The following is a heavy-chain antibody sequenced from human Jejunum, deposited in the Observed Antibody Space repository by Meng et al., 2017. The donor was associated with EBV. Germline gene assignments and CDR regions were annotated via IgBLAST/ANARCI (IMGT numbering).Heavy chain of an antibody. Sequence: ELAAGLVQPSVTRSCTWPVSVYSFGCRNCGSWFRQLPGKGLEWIGEIYHRGITNYNPSLKSRVTISVDKSKNQFSLKLSSVTAAYTAVYYCARYGSGYFPALWYWGQGTLVTVSS. CDR1: VYSFGCRNC. CDR3: ARYGSGYFPALWY. V-gene: IGHV4-4*02. J-gene: IGHJ4*02. CDR2: IYHRGIT. D-gene: IGHD3-3*01.